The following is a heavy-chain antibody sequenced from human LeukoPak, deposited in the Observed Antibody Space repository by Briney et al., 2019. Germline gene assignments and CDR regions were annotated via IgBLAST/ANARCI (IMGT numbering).Heavy chain of an antibody. CDR2: ISYDGNNK. CDR3: GTMINFRPFDY. Sequence: AGSLRLSCAASGFTFSSYTMHWIRQAPGTGLQWVAVISYDGNNKFYADSVRGRLPISRDSSKNTLYLEMNSLRPEDTATRKWGTMINFRPFDYWGQGTLVTVSS. J-gene: IGHJ4*02. D-gene: IGHD3-16*01. V-gene: IGHV3-30*04. CDR1: GFTFSSYT.